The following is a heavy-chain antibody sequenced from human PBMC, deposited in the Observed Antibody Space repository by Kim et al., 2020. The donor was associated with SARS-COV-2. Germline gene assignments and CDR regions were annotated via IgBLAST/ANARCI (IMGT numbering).Heavy chain of an antibody. CDR2: INPSSGST. CDR3: AIRKGVAV. CDR1: GYTFTNYH. Sequence: ASVKVSCKASGYTFTNYHIHWVRQAPGHGLEWMGTINPSSGSTSYAQNFRSRLTMTGDTSTSTVSMEVTSLTSEDTAVYYCAIRKGVAVWGQGNTVSVSS. J-gene: IGHJ6*02. V-gene: IGHV1-46*01.